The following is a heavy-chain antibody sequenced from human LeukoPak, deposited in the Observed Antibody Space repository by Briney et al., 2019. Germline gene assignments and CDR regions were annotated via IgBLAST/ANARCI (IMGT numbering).Heavy chain of an antibody. Sequence: PGGSLRLSCAASGFTFSTYSMNWVRQAPGKGLEWVSYISSSGGYIYYADSLKGRFTISRDNAKKSLYVQMNSLRPEDTAVYYCARLDSSWQLDYWGQGTLVTVSS. CDR2: ISSSGGYI. D-gene: IGHD6-13*01. CDR3: ARLDSSWQLDY. J-gene: IGHJ4*02. V-gene: IGHV3-21*01. CDR1: GFTFSTYS.